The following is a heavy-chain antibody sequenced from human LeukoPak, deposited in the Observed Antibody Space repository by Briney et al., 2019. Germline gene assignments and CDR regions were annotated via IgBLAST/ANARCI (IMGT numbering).Heavy chain of an antibody. J-gene: IGHJ4*02. V-gene: IGHV3-30*18. Sequence: PGRSLRLSCAASGFTFSSYGMHWVRQAPGKGLEWAAVISNDGSNKYYADSVKGRFTVSRDNSKNTLYLQMNSLRAEDTAVFYCAKDRRGYNYNFDFWGQGTLVTVSS. CDR2: ISNDGSNK. CDR1: GFTFSSYG. CDR3: AKDRRGYNYNFDF. D-gene: IGHD5-18*01.